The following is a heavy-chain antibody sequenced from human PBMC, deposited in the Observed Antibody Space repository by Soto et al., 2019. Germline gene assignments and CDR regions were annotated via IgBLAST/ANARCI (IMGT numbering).Heavy chain of an antibody. D-gene: IGHD3-9*01. Sequence: XETLSLTCAVAGYSMSSSSYYWGWIRQPPGKGLEWIGSIYYSGSTYYNPSLKSRVTISVDTYKNQFSLKPSSVTAADTAVYYCARSILTGYLSHDWGQGNLVTVSS. CDR2: IYYSGST. CDR3: ARSILTGYLSHD. CDR1: GYSMSSSSYY. V-gene: IGHV4-39*01. J-gene: IGHJ4*02.